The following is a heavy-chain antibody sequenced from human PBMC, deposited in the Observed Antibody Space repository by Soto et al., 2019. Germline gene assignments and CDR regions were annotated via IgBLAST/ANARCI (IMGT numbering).Heavy chain of an antibody. CDR2: IKPDGSST. CDR1: GFTFSSYW. CDR3: TRDPPGTGIDY. V-gene: IGHV3-74*01. J-gene: IGHJ4*02. Sequence: GGSLRLSCAVSGFTFSSYWMHWVRQAPGKGLVWVSRIKPDGSSTSYADSVKGRFTISRDNARNTLYLQMISLRAEDTAVYYCTRDPPGTGIDYWGQGTLVTVSS. D-gene: IGHD1-1*01.